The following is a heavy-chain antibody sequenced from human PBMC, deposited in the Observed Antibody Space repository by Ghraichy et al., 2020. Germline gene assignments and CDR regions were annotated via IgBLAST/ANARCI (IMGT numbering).Heavy chain of an antibody. D-gene: IGHD1-26*01. CDR2: ISHSGST. Sequence: SETLSLTCTVSGGSIRSRFWSWIRQSPGKGLEWIGYISHSGSTNYNPSLKSRVSISLDTSKNQFSLKVRSVTAADMAVYYCARDRSGTYFSFEYWGQGTLVTVSS. CDR3: ARDRSGTYFSFEY. J-gene: IGHJ4*02. CDR1: GGSIRSRF. V-gene: IGHV4-59*11.